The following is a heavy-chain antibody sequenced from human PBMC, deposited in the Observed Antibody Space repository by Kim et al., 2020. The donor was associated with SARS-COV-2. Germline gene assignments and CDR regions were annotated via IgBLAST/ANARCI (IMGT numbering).Heavy chain of an antibody. V-gene: IGHV3-72*01. Sequence: TTEYAASVKGRFTISRDDSKDSLYLQMNSLKTEDTAVYYCAKNQGGAFDIWGQGTMVTVSS. D-gene: IGHD2-2*01. CDR3: AKNQGGAFDI. J-gene: IGHJ3*02. CDR2: TT.